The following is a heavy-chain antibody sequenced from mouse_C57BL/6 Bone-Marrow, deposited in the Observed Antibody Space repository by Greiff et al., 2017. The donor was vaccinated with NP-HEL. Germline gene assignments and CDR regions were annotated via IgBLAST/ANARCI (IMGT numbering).Heavy chain of an antibody. V-gene: IGHV5-17*01. J-gene: IGHJ3*01. CDR2: ISSGSSTI. CDR3: ARPVYYSNFAY. CDR1: GFTFSDYG. D-gene: IGHD2-5*01. Sequence: EVKLEESGGGLVKPGGSLKLSCAASGFTFSDYGMHWVRQAPEKGLEWVAYISSGSSTIYYADTVKGRFTISRDNAKNTLFLQMTSLRSEDTAMYYCARPVYYSNFAYWGQGTLVTVSA.